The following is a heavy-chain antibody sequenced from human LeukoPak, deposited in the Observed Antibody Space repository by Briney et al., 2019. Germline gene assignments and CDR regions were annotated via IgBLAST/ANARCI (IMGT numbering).Heavy chain of an antibody. J-gene: IGHJ4*02. CDR2: ISGSGSTI. CDR1: GFTFSDYY. CDR3: ARDRAYATTTFDY. Sequence: GGSLRLSCAASGFTFSDYYMSWIRQAPGKGLEWVSYISGSGSTIYYADSVKGRFTISRDNAKNSLYLQMNSLRAEDTAVYYCARDRAYATTTFDYWGQGTLVTVSS. D-gene: IGHD2-2*01. V-gene: IGHV3-11*01.